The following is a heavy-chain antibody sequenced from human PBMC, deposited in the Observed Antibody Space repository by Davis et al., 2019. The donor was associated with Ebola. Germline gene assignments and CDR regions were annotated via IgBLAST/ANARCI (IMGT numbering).Heavy chain of an antibody. D-gene: IGHD1-26*01. J-gene: IGHJ4*02. CDR1: GYTFTSYY. V-gene: IGHV1-46*01. CDR2: IRPSGAA. Sequence: AASVKVSCKASGYTFTSYYMHWVRQAPGQGLEYMGIIRPSGAANYVQKFQGRLIMTRDTSTSTVYLELSSLRSEDTAVYYCAREPRENYFFDYWGQGTLVTVSS. CDR3: AREPRENYFFDY.